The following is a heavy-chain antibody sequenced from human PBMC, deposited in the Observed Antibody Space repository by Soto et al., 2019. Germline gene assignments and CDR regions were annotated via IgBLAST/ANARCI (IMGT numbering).Heavy chain of an antibody. Sequence: QVQLVQSGAEVKKPGSSVKVSCKASGDTFNFYTISWVRQAPGQGLEWMGRIIPVLGMSNYAQKFQDRVTIIADKSTSTAYWQLLSLGSEDTAIYYCATSYGSGSRPFDYWGQGTLVTVSS. J-gene: IGHJ4*02. CDR2: IIPVLGMS. CDR3: ATSYGSGSRPFDY. V-gene: IGHV1-69*02. CDR1: GDTFNFYT. D-gene: IGHD3-10*01.